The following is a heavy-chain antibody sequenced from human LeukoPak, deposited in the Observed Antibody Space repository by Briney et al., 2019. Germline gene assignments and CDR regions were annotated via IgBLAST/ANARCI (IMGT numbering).Heavy chain of an antibody. CDR2: IRYDGTDK. D-gene: IGHD4-17*01. J-gene: IGHJ4*02. CDR3: AKAMTTVTRGDY. V-gene: IGHV3-30*02. CDR1: GFIFNSYG. Sequence: GGSLRPSCAASGFIFNSYGMHWVRQAPGKGLEWVAFIRYDGTDKYYADSVKGRFTISRDNSENTLYLQMNSLRADDTAVYYCAKAMTTVTRGDYWGQGTLVTVSS.